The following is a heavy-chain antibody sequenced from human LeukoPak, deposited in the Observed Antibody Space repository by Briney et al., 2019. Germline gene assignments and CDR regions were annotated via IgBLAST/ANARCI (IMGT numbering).Heavy chain of an antibody. D-gene: IGHD6-19*01. CDR1: GYTFTSYG. J-gene: IGHJ4*02. V-gene: IGHV1-24*01. CDR3: ATASSGWYSLVFDY. CDR2: FDPEDGET. Sequence: ASVKVSCKASGYTFTSYGISWVRQAPGKGLEWMGGFDPEDGETIYAQKFQGRVTMTEDTSTDTAYMELSSLRSEDTAVYYCATASSGWYSLVFDYWGQGTLVTVS.